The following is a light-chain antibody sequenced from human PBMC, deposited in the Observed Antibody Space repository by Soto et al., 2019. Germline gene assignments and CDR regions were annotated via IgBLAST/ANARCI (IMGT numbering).Light chain of an antibody. CDR3: QSYDSSLNGLL. J-gene: IGLJ2*01. V-gene: IGLV1-40*01. CDR2: GNS. CDR1: SSNIGAGYD. Sequence: QSVLTQPPSVSGAPGQRVTISCTGSSSNIGAGYDVHWYQQLPGTAPKLLIYGNSNRPSGVPDRFSGSKSGTSASLAITGLQAEDEADYYCQSYDSSLNGLLFVGGTKLTVL.